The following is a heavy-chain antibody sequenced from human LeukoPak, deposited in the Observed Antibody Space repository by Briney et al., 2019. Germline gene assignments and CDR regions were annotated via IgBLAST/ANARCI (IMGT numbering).Heavy chain of an antibody. CDR1: GFTVSNTY. CDR2: LYSGGST. CDR3: ARQSNYGDYDP. J-gene: IGHJ5*02. V-gene: IGHV3-53*01. Sequence: GGSLTLSCIASGFTVSNTYMTWARQAPGKGREWVSNLYSGGSTYYAHSVKGRFTISRDNSKNTVYLQMNSLGAEDTAVYYCARQSNYGDYDPWGQGTLVTVSS. D-gene: IGHD4-17*01.